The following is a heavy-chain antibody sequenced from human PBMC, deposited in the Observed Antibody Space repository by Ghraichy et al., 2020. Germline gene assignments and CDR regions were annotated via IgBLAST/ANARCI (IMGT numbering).Heavy chain of an antibody. CDR2: IHSGGVS. CDR1: GFVFSSDY. Sequence: LSLTCAASGFVFSSDYMTWVRQAPGKGLEWVSLIHSGGVSYYADSVKGRFTITRDNSKNTLFLQMNSLRAEDTTIYYCVRGLDSSGFYSLAQWAQGPLFPVSS. CDR3: VRGLDSSGFYSLAQ. J-gene: IGHJ4*02. V-gene: IGHV3-53*01. D-gene: IGHD3-22*01.